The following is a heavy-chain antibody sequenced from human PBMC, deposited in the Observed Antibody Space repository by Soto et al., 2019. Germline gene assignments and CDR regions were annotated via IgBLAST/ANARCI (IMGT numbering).Heavy chain of an antibody. CDR1: GFTFSSYA. CDR2: ISGSDDST. CDR3: AKRSSSSTFDY. J-gene: IGHJ4*01. Sequence: EVPLLESGGGLVQPGESLRLSCAASGFTFSSYAMSWVRQAPGKGLEWVSVISGSDDSTYYADSVKGRFTISRDNSKNTLYLQMNSLRAEDRAVYYCAKRSSSSTFDYWGHGTLVTVSS. V-gene: IGHV3-23*01. D-gene: IGHD6-6*01.